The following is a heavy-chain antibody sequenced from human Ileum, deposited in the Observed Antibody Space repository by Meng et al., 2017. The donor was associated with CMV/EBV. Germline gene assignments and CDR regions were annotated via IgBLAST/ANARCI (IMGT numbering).Heavy chain of an antibody. CDR1: GGSFSGYY. V-gene: IGHV4-34*01. D-gene: IGHD4-17*01. CDR3: ATRRTPYGDYEYFQH. CDR2: INHSGST. J-gene: IGHJ1*01. Sequence: LQQGGAVLLKPSETLSLPCAFYGGSFSGYYWNWIRQPPGRGLEWIGEINHSGSTNYNPSLKSRVTISVDTSKNQFSLKLSSVTAADTAVYYCATRRTPYGDYEYFQHWGQGTLVTVSS.